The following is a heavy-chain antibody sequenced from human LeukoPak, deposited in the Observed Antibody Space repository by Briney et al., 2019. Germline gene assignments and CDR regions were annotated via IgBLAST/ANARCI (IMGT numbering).Heavy chain of an antibody. J-gene: IGHJ6*03. CDR1: GYTFTSYD. Sequence: ASVKVSCKASGYTFTSYDINWVRQATGQGLEWMGWMNPNSGNTGYAQKFQGRVTITRNTSISTAYMELSSLRSEDTAVYYCARGPRPGGYYYYYMDVWGKGTTVTVSS. CDR3: ARGPRPGGYYYYYMDV. CDR2: MNPNSGNT. V-gene: IGHV1-8*03.